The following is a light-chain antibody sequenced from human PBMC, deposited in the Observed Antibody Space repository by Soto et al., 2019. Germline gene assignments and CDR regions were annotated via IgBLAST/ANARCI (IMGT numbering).Light chain of an antibody. CDR3: NSSTTSSTYA. V-gene: IGLV2-14*01. J-gene: IGLJ1*01. Sequence: QSALTQPASVSGSPGQSITISCTGTSSDIGAYSRVSWYQQHPGKAPKLFIYEVSNRPSGVSDRFSGSKSGNTASLTISGLQAEDEADYYCNSSTTSSTYAFGTGTKVTVL. CDR2: EVS. CDR1: SSDIGAYSR.